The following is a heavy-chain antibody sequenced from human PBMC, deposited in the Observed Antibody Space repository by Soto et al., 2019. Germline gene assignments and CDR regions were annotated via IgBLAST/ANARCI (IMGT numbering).Heavy chain of an antibody. V-gene: IGHV1-69*01. CDR2: IIPVYGTA. CDR3: ARSGGHSYYYYGLDV. D-gene: IGHD2-15*01. Sequence: QVQLVQSGAEGKKPGSSVKVSCKASGGTFSSYAFSWVRQAPGQGLEWMGGIIPVYGTANYAEKFQGRVTITADESTTTAHMELSSLRSEDTAVYYCARSGGHSYYYYGLDVWGLGNPGHRLL. J-gene: IGHJ6*02. CDR1: GGTFSSYA.